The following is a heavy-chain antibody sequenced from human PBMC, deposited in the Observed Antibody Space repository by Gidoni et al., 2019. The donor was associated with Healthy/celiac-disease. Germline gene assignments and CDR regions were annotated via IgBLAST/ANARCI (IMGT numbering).Heavy chain of an antibody. J-gene: IGHJ6*02. CDR2: IKSKTDGGTT. Sequence: EVQLVESGGGLVKPGGSLRLSCAASGFTFRNAWMSWVRQAPGKGLEWVGRIKSKTDGGTTDYAAPVKGRFTISRDDSKNTLYLQMNSLKTEDTAVYYCTTDDVDTAMDGMDVWGQGTTVTVSS. D-gene: IGHD5-18*01. V-gene: IGHV3-15*01. CDR1: GFTFRNAW. CDR3: TTDDVDTAMDGMDV.